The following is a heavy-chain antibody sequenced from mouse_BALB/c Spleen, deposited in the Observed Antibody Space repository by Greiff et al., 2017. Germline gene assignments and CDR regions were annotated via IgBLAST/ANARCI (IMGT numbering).Heavy chain of an antibody. CDR3: ARDLWYGSSYYAMDY. Sequence: EVQVVESGGGLVQPGGSLKLSCAASGFTFSSYGMSWVRQTPDKRLELVATINSNGGSTYYPDSVKGRFTISRDNAKNTLYLQMSSLKSEDTAMYYCARDLWYGSSYYAMDYWGQGTSVTVSS. D-gene: IGHD1-1*01. CDR2: INSNGGST. CDR1: GFTFSSYG. V-gene: IGHV5-6-3*01. J-gene: IGHJ4*01.